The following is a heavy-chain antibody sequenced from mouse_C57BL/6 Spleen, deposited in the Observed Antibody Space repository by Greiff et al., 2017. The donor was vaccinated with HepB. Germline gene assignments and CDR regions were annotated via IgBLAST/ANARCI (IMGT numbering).Heavy chain of an antibody. Sequence: QVQLQQPGAELVKPGASVKLSCKATGYTFTSYWMHWVKQRPGQGLEWIGMIHPNSGSTNYNEKFKSKATLTVDKSSSPAYLQLSSLTSEDSAVYYCARAYYSNYEGYRGQGTTLTVSS. CDR2: IHPNSGST. D-gene: IGHD2-5*01. V-gene: IGHV1-64*01. CDR3: ARAYYSNYEGY. CDR1: GYTFTSYW. J-gene: IGHJ2*01.